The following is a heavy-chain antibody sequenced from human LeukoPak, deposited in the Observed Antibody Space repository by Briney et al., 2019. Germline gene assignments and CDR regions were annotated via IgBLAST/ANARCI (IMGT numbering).Heavy chain of an antibody. CDR2: IYHSGST. D-gene: IGHD6-13*01. Sequence: SEALSLTCAVSGYSISSGYYWGWIRQPPGKGLEWIGSIYHSGSTYYNPSLKSRVTISVDTSKNQFSLKLSSVTAADTAVYYCAREVRYSSSAYYMDVWGKGATVTVSS. V-gene: IGHV4-38-2*02. J-gene: IGHJ6*03. CDR3: AREVRYSSSAYYMDV. CDR1: GYSISSGYY.